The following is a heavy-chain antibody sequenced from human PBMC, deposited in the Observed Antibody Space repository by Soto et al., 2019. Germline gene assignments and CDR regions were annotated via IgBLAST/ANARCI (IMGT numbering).Heavy chain of an antibody. CDR1: GFTIRNYA. V-gene: IGHV3-23*01. CDR3: EGSWT. Sequence: EVQVLESGGDLVQPGGSLRLSCAASGFTIRNYAMSWLRQAPGKALEWVSGISGSSDRTYYADSVKGRFTISKDTSSNTLYLQMNSLRVEDTAVYHCEGSWTWGQGTMVTVSS. CDR2: ISGSSDRT. D-gene: IGHD5-12*01. J-gene: IGHJ3*01.